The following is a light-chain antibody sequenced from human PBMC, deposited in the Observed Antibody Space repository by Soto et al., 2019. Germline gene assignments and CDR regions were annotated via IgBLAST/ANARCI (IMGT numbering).Light chain of an antibody. CDR3: SSYTSSSSYV. CDR2: TVS. Sequence: QSALTQPASVSGSPGQSITISCTGTSSDVGGYKYASWYQQHPGKAPKLLIYTVSNRPSGVSNRFSGSKSGNTASLTISGLQAEDEADYYCSSYTSSSSYVFGTGTKVPV. CDR1: SSDVGGYKY. J-gene: IGLJ1*01. V-gene: IGLV2-14*01.